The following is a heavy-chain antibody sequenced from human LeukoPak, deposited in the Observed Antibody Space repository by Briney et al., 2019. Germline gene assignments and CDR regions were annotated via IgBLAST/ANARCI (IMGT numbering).Heavy chain of an antibody. J-gene: IGHJ3*02. V-gene: IGHV1-24*01. D-gene: IGHD3-22*01. CDR3: ATYYYDSSGYPNFDI. Sequence: GASVKVSCKASGYTFTSYYMHWVRQAPGQGLEWMGGFDPEDGETIYAQKFQGRVTMTEDTSTDTAYMELSSLRSEDTAVYYCATYYYDSSGYPNFDIWGQGTMVTVSS. CDR1: GYTFTSYY. CDR2: FDPEDGET.